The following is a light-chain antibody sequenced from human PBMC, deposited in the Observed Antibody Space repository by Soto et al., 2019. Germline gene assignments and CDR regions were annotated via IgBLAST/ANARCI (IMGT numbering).Light chain of an antibody. CDR2: DAS. Sequence: DIQMTQSPSTLSASVGDRVTITCRASQSISSWLAWYQQKPGKDPKLLIYDASSLESGVPSRFSGSGSGTEFTLTISSLQPDDFATYYCQQYNSYPWTFGQGTKV. V-gene: IGKV1-5*01. CDR1: QSISSW. J-gene: IGKJ1*01. CDR3: QQYNSYPWT.